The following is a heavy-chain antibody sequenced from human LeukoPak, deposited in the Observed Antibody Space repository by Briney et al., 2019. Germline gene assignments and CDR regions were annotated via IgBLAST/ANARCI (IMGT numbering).Heavy chain of an antibody. Sequence: PGGSLRLSCAASGFTFDDYGMSWVRQAPGKGLVWVSRINSDGSSTSYADSVKGRFTISRDNAKNTLYLQMNSLRAEDTAVYYCVALYSRSFDYWGQGTLVTVSS. CDR3: VALYSRSFDY. CDR2: INSDGSST. CDR1: GFTFDDYG. J-gene: IGHJ4*02. D-gene: IGHD6-6*01. V-gene: IGHV3-74*01.